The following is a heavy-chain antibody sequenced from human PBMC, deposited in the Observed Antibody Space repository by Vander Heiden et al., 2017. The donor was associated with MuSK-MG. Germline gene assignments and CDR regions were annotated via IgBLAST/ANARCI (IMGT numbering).Heavy chain of an antibody. CDR2: ISDSGGST. J-gene: IGHJ4*02. Sequence: EVQLLESGGGLVQPGGSLSLSCAASAFTFSTYAMTWVRKAPGKGLRWVSAISDSGGSTYYADSVKGRFTVSRDNSKNTLYLQMNSLRAEDTAVYYCAKPYYYGSGSYSDYWGQGTLVTVSS. D-gene: IGHD3-10*01. CDR3: AKPYYYGSGSYSDY. CDR1: AFTFSTYA. V-gene: IGHV3-23*01.